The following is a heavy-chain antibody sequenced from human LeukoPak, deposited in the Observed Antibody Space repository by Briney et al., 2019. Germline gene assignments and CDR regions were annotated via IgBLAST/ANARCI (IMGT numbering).Heavy chain of an antibody. CDR3: ATQDSSSSWGWAFYYYYYMDV. CDR2: ISGSGGST. V-gene: IGHV3-23*01. D-gene: IGHD6-13*01. Sequence: PGGSLRLSCAASGFTFSSYAMSWVRQAPGKGLEWVSAISGSGGSTYYADSVKGRFTISRDNSKNTLYLQMNSLRAEDTAVYYCATQDSSSSWGWAFYYYYYMDVWGKGTTVTVSS. CDR1: GFTFSSYA. J-gene: IGHJ6*03.